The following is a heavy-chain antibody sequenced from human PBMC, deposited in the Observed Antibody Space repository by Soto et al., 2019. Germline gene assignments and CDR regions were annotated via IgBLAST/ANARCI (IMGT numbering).Heavy chain of an antibody. D-gene: IGHD3-3*01. J-gene: IGHJ6*02. V-gene: IGHV4-61*01. CDR2: IYYTGST. CDR1: GGSLISESHY. Sequence: SETLSLTCTLYGGSLISESHYWSCVLQTPWRGLEWIGYIYYTGSTNYNPSVKGRVTMSVDTSRDQVSLRLRSVTRADTAVYYCARDQYDFRSGSYYYAMEVWGQGTKVTVSS. CDR3: ARDQYDFRSGSYYYAMEV.